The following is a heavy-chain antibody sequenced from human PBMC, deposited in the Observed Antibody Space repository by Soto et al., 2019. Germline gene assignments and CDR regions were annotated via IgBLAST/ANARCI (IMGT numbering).Heavy chain of an antibody. Sequence: GGSLRLSCAASGFTFSSYWMSWVRQAPGKGLEWVANIKQDGSEKYYVDSVKGRFTISRDNAKNSLYLQMNSLRAEDTAVHYCAREESPPSGSYSDYFDYWGQGTLVTVSS. J-gene: IGHJ4*02. V-gene: IGHV3-7*04. CDR2: IKQDGSEK. CDR1: GFTFSSYW. CDR3: AREESPPSGSYSDYFDY. D-gene: IGHD1-26*01.